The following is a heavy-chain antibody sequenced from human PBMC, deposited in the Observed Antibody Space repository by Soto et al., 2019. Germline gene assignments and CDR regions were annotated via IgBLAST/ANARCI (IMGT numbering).Heavy chain of an antibody. D-gene: IGHD2-21*02. CDR1: GDSIRTAIW. CDR3: ARRGVSFRDFEITYFDT. CDR2: VYYTGTT. V-gene: IGHV4-4*02. Sequence: QVQLQESGPRLVKPSGTLSLSCTVTGDSIRTAIWWSWVRQSPERGLEWIGAVYYTGTTHYNPSLGKRVIVSADKSRNPFSLSLSYVTAADTAIYYCARRGVSFRDFEITYFDTWGQGAVVTVSS. J-gene: IGHJ4*02.